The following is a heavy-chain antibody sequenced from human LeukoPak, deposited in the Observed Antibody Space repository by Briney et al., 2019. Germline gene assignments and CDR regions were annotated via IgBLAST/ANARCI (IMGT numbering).Heavy chain of an antibody. Sequence: PGRSLRLSCTASGFPFGDYAMNWVRQTPGKGLEWVGFIRSKAYGETTDYAASVKGRFTISRDDSKSIAYLQMSSLKTEDTAVYYCTRVRSQVAEYYFGYWGQGTLVTVSS. CDR3: TRVRSQVAEYYFGY. CDR2: IRSKAYGETT. V-gene: IGHV3-49*04. D-gene: IGHD6-19*01. J-gene: IGHJ4*02. CDR1: GFPFGDYA.